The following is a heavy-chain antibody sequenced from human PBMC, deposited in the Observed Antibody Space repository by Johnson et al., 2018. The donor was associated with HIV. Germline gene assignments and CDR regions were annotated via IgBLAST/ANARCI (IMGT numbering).Heavy chain of an antibody. D-gene: IGHD6-19*01. CDR2: ISWNGGSI. CDR3: GKVRIQVAGCDAFDI. Sequence: VQLVESGGGLVQPGRSMRLSCAASGFTFDDYAMHWVRQAPGKGLEWVSGISWNGGSIGYADSVKGRFTISRDNAKSSLFLQMNSLRGEDTALYYCGKVRIQVAGCDAFDIWGQETMVTVSS. V-gene: IGHV3-9*01. CDR1: GFTFDDYA. J-gene: IGHJ3*02.